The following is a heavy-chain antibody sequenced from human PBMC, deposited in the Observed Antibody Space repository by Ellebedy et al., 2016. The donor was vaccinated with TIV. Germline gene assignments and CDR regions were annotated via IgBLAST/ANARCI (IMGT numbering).Heavy chain of an antibody. CDR3: ARGGSLGIKA. D-gene: IGHD7-27*01. V-gene: IGHV4-39*07. J-gene: IGHJ5*02. CDR1: GGSISSGGYY. CDR2: INHSGST. Sequence: SETLSLXXTVSGGSISSGGYYWSWIRQPPGKGLEWIGEINHSGSTNYNPSLKSRVTISVDTSKNQFSLKLSSVTAADTAVYYCARGGSLGIKAWGQGTLVTVSS.